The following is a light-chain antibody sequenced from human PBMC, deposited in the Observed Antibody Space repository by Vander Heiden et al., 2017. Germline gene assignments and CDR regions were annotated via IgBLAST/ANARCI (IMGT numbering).Light chain of an antibody. CDR1: SSNSGAGFD. CDR3: QSYDSSLSGYV. V-gene: IGLV1-40*01. J-gene: IGLJ1*01. Sequence: SVLTQPPPVSGAPGQRVTTSCTGSSSNSGAGFDVHWYQHLPGTAPKLLIYGNSNRPSGVPDRFSGSKSGTSASLAITGRQAEDEADYYCQSYDSSLSGYVFGTGTKVTVL. CDR2: GNS.